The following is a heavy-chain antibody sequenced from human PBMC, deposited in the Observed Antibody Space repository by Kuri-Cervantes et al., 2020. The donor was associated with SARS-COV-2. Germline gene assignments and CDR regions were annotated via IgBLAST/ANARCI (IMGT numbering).Heavy chain of an antibody. J-gene: IGHJ4*02. CDR2: IIPIFGTA. Sequence: SVKVSCKASGGTLSSYAISWVRQAPGQGLEWMGGIIPIFGTANYAQKFQGRVTITADESTSTAYMELSSLRSEDTAVYYCATGSTSGWYRRDFDYWGQGTLVTVSS. CDR1: GGTLSSYA. CDR3: ATGSTSGWYRRDFDY. V-gene: IGHV1-69*13. D-gene: IGHD6-19*01.